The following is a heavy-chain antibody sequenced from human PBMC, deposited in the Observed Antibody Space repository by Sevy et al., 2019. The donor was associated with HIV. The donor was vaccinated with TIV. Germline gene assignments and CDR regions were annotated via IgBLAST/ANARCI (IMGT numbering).Heavy chain of an antibody. J-gene: IGHJ6*02. CDR1: GFTFSSYN. D-gene: IGHD4-17*01. Sequence: GGSLRLSCAASGFTFSSYNMNWVRQAPGKGLEWVSSISSSSSYIYYADSVKGRFTISRDNAKNSLYLQMNSLRAEDTAVYYCARGGLPDGYYYYGMDVWGQGTTVTVSS. CDR2: ISSSSSYI. V-gene: IGHV3-21*01. CDR3: ARGGLPDGYYYYGMDV.